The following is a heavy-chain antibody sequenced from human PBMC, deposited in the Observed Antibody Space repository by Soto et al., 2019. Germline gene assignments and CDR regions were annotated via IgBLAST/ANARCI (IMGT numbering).Heavy chain of an antibody. CDR1: GFTVSSNY. CDR2: LYSGGST. CDR3: ARDVEGDSGPFDR. J-gene: IGHJ2*01. Sequence: PGGSLRLSYAASGFTVSSNYMSWVRQAPGKGLEWVSLLYSGGSTYYADSVKGRFTISRDNSKNTPYLQMNSLSAEDTAVYYGARDVEGDSGPFDRWGRGNLVTVSS. D-gene: IGHD2-21*02. V-gene: IGHV3-66*01.